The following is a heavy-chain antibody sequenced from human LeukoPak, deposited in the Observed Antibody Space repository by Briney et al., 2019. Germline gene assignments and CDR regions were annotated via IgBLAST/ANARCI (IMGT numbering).Heavy chain of an antibody. CDR3: ARAPRGGMVTQFDY. CDR1: GGSISKYY. Sequence: PSETLSLSCTVSGGSISKYYWSWIRQPPGKGLEWIGYIYYSGSTNYNPSFKSRVTISVDTPKNQFSLKLSSVTAADTAVYYCARAPRGGMVTQFDYWGQGTLVTVSS. V-gene: IGHV4-59*01. J-gene: IGHJ4*02. CDR2: IYYSGST. D-gene: IGHD2-21*02.